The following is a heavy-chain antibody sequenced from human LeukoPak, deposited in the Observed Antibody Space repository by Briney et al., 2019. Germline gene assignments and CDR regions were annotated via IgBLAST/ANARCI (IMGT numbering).Heavy chain of an antibody. J-gene: IGHJ4*02. V-gene: IGHV1-69*13. D-gene: IGHD3-22*01. CDR1: GGTFSSYA. CDR3: ARRSGSYYDSSGYYFDY. Sequence: GASVKVSCKASGGTFSSYAISWVRQAPGQGLEWMGGIIPIFGTANYAQKFQGRVTITADESTSTAYMELSSLRSGDTAVYYCARRSGSYYDSSGYYFDYWGQGTLVTVSS. CDR2: IIPIFGTA.